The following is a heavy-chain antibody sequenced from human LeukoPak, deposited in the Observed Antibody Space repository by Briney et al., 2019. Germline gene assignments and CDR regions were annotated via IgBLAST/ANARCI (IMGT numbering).Heavy chain of an antibody. CDR3: ARDSLMWELIDGGWFDP. V-gene: IGHV3-30-3*01. Sequence: QAGGPLTLPCAPWGFPYCSYTMHWVPQAPGKGREGGAVISYDESNKYYADSVKGRFTISRDNSKNTLYLQMNSLRAEDTAVYYCARDSLMWELIDGGWFDPWGQGTLVTVSS. J-gene: IGHJ5*02. CDR1: GFPYCSYT. D-gene: IGHD1-26*01. CDR2: ISYDESNK.